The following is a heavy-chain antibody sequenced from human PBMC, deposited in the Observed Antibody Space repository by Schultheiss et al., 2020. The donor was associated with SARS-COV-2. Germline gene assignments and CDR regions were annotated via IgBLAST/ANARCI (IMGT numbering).Heavy chain of an antibody. Sequence: GGSLRLSCKGSGYSFTSYWIGWVRQMPGKGLEWMGIIYPGDSDTRYSPSFQGQVTISADKSISTAYLQWSSLKASDTAMYYCARHFYSSGWYSVDYWGQGALVTVAS. CDR1: GYSFTSYW. D-gene: IGHD6-19*01. J-gene: IGHJ4*02. V-gene: IGHV5-51*01. CDR2: IYPGDSDT. CDR3: ARHFYSSGWYSVDY.